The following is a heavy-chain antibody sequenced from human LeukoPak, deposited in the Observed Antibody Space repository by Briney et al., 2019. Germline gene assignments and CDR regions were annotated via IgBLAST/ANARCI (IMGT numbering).Heavy chain of an antibody. CDR1: GFTFSSYN. CDR3: AELGITMIGGV. Sequence: GGSLRLSCATSGFTFSSYNMNWVRQAPGKGLEWVSYISSSGSTIYYADSVKGRFTISRDNAKNSLYLQMNSLRAEDTAVYYCAELGITMIGGVWGKGTTVTISS. CDR2: ISSSGSTI. D-gene: IGHD3-10*02. V-gene: IGHV3-48*04. J-gene: IGHJ6*04.